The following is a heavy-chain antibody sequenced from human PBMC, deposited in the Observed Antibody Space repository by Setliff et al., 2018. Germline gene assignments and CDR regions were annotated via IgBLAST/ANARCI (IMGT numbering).Heavy chain of an antibody. V-gene: IGHV3-48*01. Sequence: GGSLRLSCAASGFTFNTYNFNWVRQAPGKGLEWVSSISSRSNTIYYADSVKGRFTISRDNAKNSLYLQLNSLRAEDTAVYYCATNPRKGRSGGYYYDDPYYFYMDVWGKGTTVTVSS. CDR3: ATNPRKGRSGGYYYDDPYYFYMDV. J-gene: IGHJ6*03. CDR2: ISSRSNTI. CDR1: GFTFNTYN. D-gene: IGHD3-22*01.